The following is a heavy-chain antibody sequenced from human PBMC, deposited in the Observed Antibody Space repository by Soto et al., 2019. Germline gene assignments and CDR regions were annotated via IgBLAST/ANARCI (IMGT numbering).Heavy chain of an antibody. J-gene: IGHJ4*02. CDR1: GGTFSSYA. CDR2: IIPIFGTA. Sequence: SVKVSCKASGGTFSSYAISWVRQAPGQGLEWMGGIIPIFGTANYAQKFQGRVTITADESTSTAYMELSSLRSEDTAVYYCARTTMTFYYFDFWGQGTLVTVSS. V-gene: IGHV1-69*13. D-gene: IGHD4-17*01. CDR3: ARTTMTFYYFDF.